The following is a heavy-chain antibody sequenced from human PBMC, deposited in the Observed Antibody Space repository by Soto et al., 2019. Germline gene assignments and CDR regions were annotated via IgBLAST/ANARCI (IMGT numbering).Heavy chain of an antibody. CDR3: ARTTPYGGVYYYYGMDV. CDR1: GFTFSSYE. D-gene: IGHD4-17*01. CDR2: ISSSGSTI. V-gene: IGHV3-48*03. J-gene: IGHJ6*02. Sequence: GGSLRLSCAASGFTFSSYEMNWVRQAPGKGLEWVSYISSSGSTIYYADSVKGRFTISRYNAKNSLYLQMNSLRAEDTAVYYCARTTPYGGVYYYYGMDVWGQGTTVTVSS.